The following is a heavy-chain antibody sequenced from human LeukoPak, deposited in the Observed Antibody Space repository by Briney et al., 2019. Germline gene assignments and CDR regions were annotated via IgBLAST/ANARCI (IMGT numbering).Heavy chain of an antibody. CDR2: INHSGST. D-gene: IGHD4-11*01. CDR1: GGSFSGYY. Sequence: PSETLSLTCAVYGGSFSGYYWSWIPQPPGKGLEWMGEINHSGSTNYNTSLKSRVNISVDTSKNQFSLKVSSVTAADTAVYYCARGFYSNYGAYYMDVWGKGTTVTVSS. V-gene: IGHV4-34*01. CDR3: ARGFYSNYGAYYMDV. J-gene: IGHJ6*03.